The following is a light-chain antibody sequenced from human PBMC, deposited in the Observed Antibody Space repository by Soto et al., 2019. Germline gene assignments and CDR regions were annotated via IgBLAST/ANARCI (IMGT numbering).Light chain of an antibody. CDR2: DTT. V-gene: IGLV7-46*01. CDR3: LLSYNGPYV. J-gene: IGLJ1*01. Sequence: QAVVTQEPSLTVSPGGTGTLTCGSSTGAVTNGHYPYWFQQKPGQAPRTLIYDTTNRHSWTPARFSSSLLGGKAALTLSGAQPEDEAEYYCLLSYNGPYVFGTGTKVTVL. CDR1: TGAVTNGHY.